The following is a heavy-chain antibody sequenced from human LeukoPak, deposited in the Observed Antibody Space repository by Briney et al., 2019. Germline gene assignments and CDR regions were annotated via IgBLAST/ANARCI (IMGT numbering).Heavy chain of an antibody. D-gene: IGHD5-12*01. CDR3: ARGRWGYDFDY. J-gene: IGHJ4*02. V-gene: IGHV1-2*04. CDR2: INPNSGGT. Sequence: ASVKVSCKASGYTFTSYDINWVRQATGQGLEWMGWINPNSGGTNYAQKFQGWVTMTRDTSISTAYMELSRLRSDDTAVYYCARGRWGYDFDYWGQGTLVTVSS. CDR1: GYTFTSYD.